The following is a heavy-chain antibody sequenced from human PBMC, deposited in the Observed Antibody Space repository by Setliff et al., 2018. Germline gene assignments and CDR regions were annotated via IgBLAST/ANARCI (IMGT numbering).Heavy chain of an antibody. J-gene: IGHJ5*02. Sequence: GGSLRLSCAASGFTFSTYGIHWVRQAPGKGLEWVAVFWANGNNKYYADSVKGRFTISRDNSQNTVYLQMDSLRAEDTAVYYCARDDDTTSRYSRFEHWGQGTPVTVSS. D-gene: IGHD5-12*01. V-gene: IGHV3-33*01. CDR1: GFTFSTYG. CDR3: ARDDDTTSRYSRFEH. CDR2: FWANGNNK.